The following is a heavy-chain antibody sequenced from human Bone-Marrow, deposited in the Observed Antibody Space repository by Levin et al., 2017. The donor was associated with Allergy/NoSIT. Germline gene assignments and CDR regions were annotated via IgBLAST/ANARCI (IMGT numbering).Heavy chain of an antibody. CDR3: ARGGATSNDY. J-gene: IGHJ4*02. D-gene: IGHD2-2*01. V-gene: IGHV1-2*02. CDR1: GYTFSDYY. CDR2: IDPTRGAT. Sequence: ASVKVSCSVSGYTFSDYYIHWIRQTPGQGLEWIGWIDPTRGATQFAEKFHARVVLTRDSSISTAYMELGKLRSDDTALYYCARGGATSNDYWGQGTLVTVSS.